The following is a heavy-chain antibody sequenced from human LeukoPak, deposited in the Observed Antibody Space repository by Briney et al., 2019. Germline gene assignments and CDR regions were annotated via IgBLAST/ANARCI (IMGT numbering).Heavy chain of an antibody. V-gene: IGHV3-7*01. CDR2: IKPDGSEK. CDR1: GLTFSSYA. J-gene: IGHJ3*02. CDR3: ARTTKGSGWRDAFDI. Sequence: GGSLRLSCAASGLTFSSYAMSWVRQAPGKGLEWVANIKPDGSEKYYVDSVKGRFTISRDTAKNSLYLQMNSLRAEDTAVYYCARTTKGSGWRDAFDIWGQGTMVTVSS. D-gene: IGHD3-10*01.